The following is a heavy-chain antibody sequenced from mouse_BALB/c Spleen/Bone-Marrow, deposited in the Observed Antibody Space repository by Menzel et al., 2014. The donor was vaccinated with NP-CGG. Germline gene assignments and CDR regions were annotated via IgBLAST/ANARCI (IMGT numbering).Heavy chain of an antibody. CDR2: ISSGGSA. CDR1: GFTFSNFA. V-gene: IGHV5-6-5*01. CDR3: ARGYDYDFDY. Sequence: VESGGGLVKPGGSLKLSCGASGFTFSNFAMSWVRQTPDKRLEWVASISSGGSAYYPDSVKGRLSISRDNARDILFLQMSSLRSEDTAMYYCARGYDYDFDYWGQGTTLTVSS. D-gene: IGHD2-4*01. J-gene: IGHJ2*01.